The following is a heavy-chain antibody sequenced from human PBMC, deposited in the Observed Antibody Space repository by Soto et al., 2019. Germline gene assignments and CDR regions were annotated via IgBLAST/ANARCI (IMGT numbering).Heavy chain of an antibody. Sequence: PGGSLRLSCAASGFTFSSYGMHWVRQAPGKGLEWVAVIWYDGSNKYYADSVKGRFTISRDNSKNTLYLQMNSLRAEDTAVYYCARDGDVGWLQFGEFDYWGQGTLVTVSS. D-gene: IGHD5-12*01. CDR2: IWYDGSNK. CDR3: ARDGDVGWLQFGEFDY. V-gene: IGHV3-33*01. J-gene: IGHJ4*02. CDR1: GFTFSSYG.